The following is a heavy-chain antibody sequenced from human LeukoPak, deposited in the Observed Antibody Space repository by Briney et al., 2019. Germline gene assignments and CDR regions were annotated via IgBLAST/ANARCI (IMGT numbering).Heavy chain of an antibody. Sequence: GASVKVSCKASGYTFTSYGISWVRQAPGQGLEWMGWISAYNGNTNYAQKLQGRVTMTTDTSTSTAYMELRSLRSDDTAVYYCARGVPLGYCSGGSCFPYDYWGQGTLVTVSS. D-gene: IGHD2-15*01. CDR2: ISAYNGNT. CDR3: ARGVPLGYCSGGSCFPYDY. J-gene: IGHJ4*02. V-gene: IGHV1-18*01. CDR1: GYTFTSYG.